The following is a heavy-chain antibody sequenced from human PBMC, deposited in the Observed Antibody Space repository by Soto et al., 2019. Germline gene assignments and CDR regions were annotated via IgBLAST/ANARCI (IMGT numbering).Heavy chain of an antibody. CDR2: ISSSGSTI. D-gene: IGHD2-2*01. CDR1: GFTFSSYE. J-gene: IGHJ6*02. V-gene: IGHV3-48*03. CDR3: ARDTVVVPAAEQHGMDV. Sequence: GGSLRLSCAASGFTFSSYEMNWVRQAPGKGLEWVSYISSSGSTIYYADSVKGRFTISRDNAKNSLYLQMNSLRAEDTAVYYCARDTVVVPAAEQHGMDVWGQGTTVTVSS.